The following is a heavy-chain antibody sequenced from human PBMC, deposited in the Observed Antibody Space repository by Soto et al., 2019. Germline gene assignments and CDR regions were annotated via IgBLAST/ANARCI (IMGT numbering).Heavy chain of an antibody. Sequence: SETLSLTCTVSGGSISSGDYYWSWIRQPPGKGLEWIGYIHYSGSTYYNPSLKSRVTISVDTSKNRFSLNLSSVTAADTALYYCARSEATVLDSWGQGTLVTVSS. V-gene: IGHV4-30-4*01. CDR3: ARSEATVLDS. CDR2: IHYSGST. D-gene: IGHD4-17*01. J-gene: IGHJ4*02. CDR1: GGSISSGDYY.